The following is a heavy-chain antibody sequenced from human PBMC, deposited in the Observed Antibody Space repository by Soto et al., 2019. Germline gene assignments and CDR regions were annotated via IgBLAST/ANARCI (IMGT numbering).Heavy chain of an antibody. D-gene: IGHD5-18*01. V-gene: IGHV3-23*01. CDR2: ISGSGGST. J-gene: IGHJ3*02. CDR3: AKGFFWELQLWPLSSVFDI. Sequence: PGGSLRLSCAASGFTFSSYAMSWVRQAPGKGLEWVSAISGSGGSTYYADSVKGRFTISRDNSKNTLYLQMNSLRAEDTAVYYCAKGFFWELQLWPLSSVFDIWGQGTMVTVSS. CDR1: GFTFSSYA.